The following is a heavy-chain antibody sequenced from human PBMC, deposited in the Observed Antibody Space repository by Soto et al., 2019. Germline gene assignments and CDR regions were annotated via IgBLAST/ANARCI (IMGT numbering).Heavy chain of an antibody. CDR2: IDPSGTTI. Sequence: GGSLRLSSAASGLTFIYFYMSWVRQSPGKGLDWVSYIDPSGTTIVYADSVKGRFTVSRDNAKNSLYLQMDSLRGEDSAVYYCARGYHGLEIWGRGTTVTVSS. CDR3: ARGYHGLEI. J-gene: IGHJ6*02. CDR1: GLTFIYFY. V-gene: IGHV3-11*01.